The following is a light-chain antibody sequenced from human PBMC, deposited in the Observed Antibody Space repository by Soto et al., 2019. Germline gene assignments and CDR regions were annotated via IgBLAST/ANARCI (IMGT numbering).Light chain of an antibody. V-gene: IGLV3-1*01. J-gene: IGLJ2*01. CDR3: QAWDSSTVV. Sequence: SYELTQPPSVSVSPGQTASITCSGDKLGDKYACWYQQKPRQSPVLVIYQDSKRPSGIPERFSGSNSGNTATLTISGTQAMDEADYYCQAWDSSTVVFGVGTKLTVL. CDR1: KLGDKY. CDR2: QDS.